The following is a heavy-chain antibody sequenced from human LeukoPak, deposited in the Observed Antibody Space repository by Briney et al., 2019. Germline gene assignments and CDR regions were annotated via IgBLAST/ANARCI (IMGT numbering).Heavy chain of an antibody. V-gene: IGHV4-39*01. CDR2: IYYSGST. Sequence: SETLSLTCTVSGGSISSYYWSWIRQPPGKGLEWIGSIYYSGSTYYNPSLKSRVTISVDTSKNQFSLKLSSVTAADTAVYYCARGPGELDYYDSSGYAPYYYYYMDVWGKGTTVTISS. CDR3: ARGPGELDYYDSSGYAPYYYYYMDV. CDR1: GGSISSYY. D-gene: IGHD3-22*01. J-gene: IGHJ6*03.